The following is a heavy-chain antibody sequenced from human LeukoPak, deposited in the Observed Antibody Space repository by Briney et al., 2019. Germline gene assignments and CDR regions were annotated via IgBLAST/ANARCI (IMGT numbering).Heavy chain of an antibody. D-gene: IGHD2-2*01. CDR1: GFTFSSYA. CDR2: ISGSGGST. CDR3: AKDLPVVVVPAAPRFYYYGMDV. Sequence: GGSLRLSCAASGFTFSSYAMSWVRQAPGKGLEWVSAISGSGGSTYYADSVKGRFTISRDNSKNTLYLQMNSLRAEDTAVYYCAKDLPVVVVPAAPRFYYYGMDVWGQGTTVTVSS. V-gene: IGHV3-23*01. J-gene: IGHJ6*02.